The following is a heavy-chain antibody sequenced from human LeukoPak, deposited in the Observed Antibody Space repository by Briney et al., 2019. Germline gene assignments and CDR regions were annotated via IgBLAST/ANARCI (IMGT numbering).Heavy chain of an antibody. CDR1: DDSFSSHY. CDR2: ISYIGST. V-gene: IGHV4-59*11. CDR3: ARDLVTVTKGFDI. Sequence: SETLSLTCAVSDDSFSSHYWTWIRQPPGKGLEWIGYISYIGSTNYNPSLKSRVTISIDTSRNQFSLRLSSVTAADTAVYYCARDLVTVTKGFDIWGQGTLVTVSS. D-gene: IGHD4-17*01. J-gene: IGHJ4*02.